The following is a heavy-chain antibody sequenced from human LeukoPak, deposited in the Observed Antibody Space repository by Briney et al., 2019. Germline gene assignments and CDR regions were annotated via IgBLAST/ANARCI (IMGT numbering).Heavy chain of an antibody. CDR1: GGSISSYY. CDR2: IYYSGST. J-gene: IGHJ6*03. CDR3: ARSAPYSSSWYYYYYMDV. D-gene: IGHD6-13*01. V-gene: IGHV4-59*13. Sequence: SETLSLTCTVSGGSISSYYWSWIRQPPGKGLEWMGYIYYSGSTNYNPSLKSRVTISVDTSKNQFSLKLSSVTAADTAVYYCARSAPYSSSWYYYYYMDVWGKGTTVTVSS.